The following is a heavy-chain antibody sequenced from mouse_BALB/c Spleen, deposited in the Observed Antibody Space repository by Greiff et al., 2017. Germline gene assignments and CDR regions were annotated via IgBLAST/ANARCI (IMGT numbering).Heavy chain of an antibody. J-gene: IGHJ2*01. CDR3: TRQRGVTLVGNYFDY. D-gene: IGHD2-1*01. CDR2: IYPSDSYT. V-gene: IGHV1-69*02. Sequence: QVQLQQPGAELVRPGASVKLSCKASGYTFTSYWINWVKQRPGQGLEWIGNIYPSDSYTNYNQKFKDKATLTVDKSSSTAYMQLSSPTSEDSAVYYCTRQRGVTLVGNYFDYWGQGTTLTVSS. CDR1: GYTFTSYW.